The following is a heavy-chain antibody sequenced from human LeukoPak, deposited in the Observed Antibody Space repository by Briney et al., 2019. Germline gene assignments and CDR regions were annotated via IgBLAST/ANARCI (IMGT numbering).Heavy chain of an antibody. CDR2: IYYSGST. CDR1: GGSISSGGYY. J-gene: IGHJ4*02. D-gene: IGHD2-8*01. CDR3: ARGQGLMVYAMTQFDY. V-gene: IGHV4-31*03. Sequence: SETLSLTCTVSGGSISSGGYYWSWIRQYPGKGLEWIGYIYYSGSTYYNPSLKSRVIISVDTSKNQFSLQLSAVTAADTAVYYCARGQGLMVYAMTQFDYWGQGTLVTVSS.